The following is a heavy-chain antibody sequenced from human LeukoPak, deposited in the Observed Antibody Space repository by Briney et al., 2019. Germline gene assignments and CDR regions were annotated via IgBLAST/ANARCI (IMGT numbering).Heavy chain of an antibody. CDR2: INPSGGST. CDR3: ARVGGGSSSWYSLGAFDI. CDR1: GYTFTSYY. Sequence: ASVKVSCKASGYTFTSYYMHWVRQAPGQGLEWMGIINPSGGSTSYAQKFQGRVTMTRDTSKNQFSLKLSSVTAADTAVYYCARVGGGSSSWYSLGAFDIWGQGTMVTVSS. V-gene: IGHV1-46*01. D-gene: IGHD6-13*01. J-gene: IGHJ3*02.